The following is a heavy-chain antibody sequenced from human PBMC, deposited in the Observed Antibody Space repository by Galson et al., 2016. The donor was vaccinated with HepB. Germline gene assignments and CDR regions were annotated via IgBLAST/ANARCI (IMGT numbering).Heavy chain of an antibody. Sequence: SLRLSCAASGFALSSYAMTWVRQAPGKGLVWVSAISGSDGTTHYGDSVKGRFTVSRNNPGNTLSLQMNNLRAEDTAVYYCARASRGGRDGYDNYYYYYMDVWGKGTTVTVSS. CDR2: ISGSDGTT. CDR3: ARASRGGRDGYDNYYYYYMDV. V-gene: IGHV3-23*01. CDR1: GFALSSYA. J-gene: IGHJ6*03. D-gene: IGHD5-24*01.